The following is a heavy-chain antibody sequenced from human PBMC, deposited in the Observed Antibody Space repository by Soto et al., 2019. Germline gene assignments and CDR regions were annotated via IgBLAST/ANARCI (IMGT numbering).Heavy chain of an antibody. CDR3: ARAGYSSSWYGYYGMDV. CDR1: GGSFSGYY. Sequence: SETLSLTCAVYGGSFSGYYWSWIRQPPGKGLECIGEINHSGSTNYNPSLKSRVTISLDTSKNQFSLKLSSVTAADTAVYYCARAGYSSSWYGYYGMDVWGQGTTVTVSS. CDR2: INHSGST. V-gene: IGHV4-34*01. D-gene: IGHD6-13*01. J-gene: IGHJ6*02.